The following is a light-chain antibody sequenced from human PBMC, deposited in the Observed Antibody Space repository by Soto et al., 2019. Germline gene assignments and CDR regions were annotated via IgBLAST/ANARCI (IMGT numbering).Light chain of an antibody. CDR1: QSVLYSSNNKNY. CDR3: QQYYSTPLT. Sequence: DIVMTQSPDSLAVSLGERATINCKSSQSVLYSSNNKNYLAWYQQKPGQPPKLLIYWASTRESGVPDRFSGSGSGTDFTLTISSLQAEDGALYYCQQYYSTPLTFGPGTKVDIK. CDR2: WAS. V-gene: IGKV4-1*01. J-gene: IGKJ3*01.